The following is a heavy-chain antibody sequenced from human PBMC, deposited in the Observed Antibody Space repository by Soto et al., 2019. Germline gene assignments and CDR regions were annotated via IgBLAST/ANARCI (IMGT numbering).Heavy chain of an antibody. J-gene: IGHJ5*01. D-gene: IGHD6-13*01. V-gene: IGHV3-72*01. CDR2: TRNNVYSYTK. CDR3: VNSLTHRRWSGFDS. CDR1: GFIFNDHY. Sequence: QSGVSLRLSCAVSGFIFNDHYMYWFRQAPGKGLEWVFRTRNNVYSYTKFYAASLGGRFTISRDDSRDVLYLQMNGLKTEDTAIYYCVNSLTHRRWSGFDSWGRGTLVIVSS.